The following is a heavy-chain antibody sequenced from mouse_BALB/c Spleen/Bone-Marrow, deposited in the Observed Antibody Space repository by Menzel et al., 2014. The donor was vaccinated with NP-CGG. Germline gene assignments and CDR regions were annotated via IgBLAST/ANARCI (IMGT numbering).Heavy chain of an antibody. D-gene: IGHD1-1*01. J-gene: IGHJ4*01. CDR1: GFNIKDTY. CDR2: IDPANGNT. Sequence: VQLQQSGAELVKPGVSVKLSCTASGFNIKDTYMHWVKQRPEQGLEWIGRIDPANGNTNYDPRFQGKATITADTSSNTAYLQLSSLTSEDTAVYYCARYGGRYYAMDYWGQGTSVTVSS. CDR3: ARYGGRYYAMDY. V-gene: IGHV14-3*02.